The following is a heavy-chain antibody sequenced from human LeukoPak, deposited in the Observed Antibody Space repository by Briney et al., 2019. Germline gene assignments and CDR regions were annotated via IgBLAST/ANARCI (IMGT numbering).Heavy chain of an antibody. CDR3: ARGYYYDSSGYYSKAGVDY. D-gene: IGHD3-22*01. J-gene: IGHJ4*02. V-gene: IGHV3-48*01. CDR2: ISSSSSTI. CDR1: GFTFSSYS. Sequence: PGGSLRLSCAASGFTFSSYSMNWVRQAPGKGLEWVSYISSSSSTIYYADSVKGRFTISRDNAKNSLYLQMNSLRAEDTAVYYCARGYYYDSSGYYSKAGVDYWGQGTLVTVSS.